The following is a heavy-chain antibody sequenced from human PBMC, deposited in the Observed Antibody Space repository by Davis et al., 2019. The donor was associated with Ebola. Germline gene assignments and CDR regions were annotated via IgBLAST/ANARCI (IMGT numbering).Heavy chain of an antibody. V-gene: IGHV3-33*08. D-gene: IGHD2-15*01. CDR3: ARSGLFESGGGDAFDV. CDR2: IRYDGSNK. Sequence: GESLKVSCAASGFTFSSYGMHWVRQAPGKGLEWVAFIRYDGSNKYYADSVKGRFTISRDNSKNTLYLQMNRLRAEDTAVYYCARSGLFESGGGDAFDVWGQGTMVIVSS. J-gene: IGHJ3*01. CDR1: GFTFSSYG.